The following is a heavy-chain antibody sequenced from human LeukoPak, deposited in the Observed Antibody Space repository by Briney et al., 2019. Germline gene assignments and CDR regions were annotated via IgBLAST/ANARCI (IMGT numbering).Heavy chain of an antibody. Sequence: GGSLRLSCAVSGLTLSNYGMSWVRQPPGKGLGWVAGISDSGGSTNYADSVKGRFTISRDNPKNTLYLQMNSLRAEDAAVYFCARRGVVIRVILVGFHKEAFYFDSWGQGALVTVSS. V-gene: IGHV3-23*01. J-gene: IGHJ4*02. CDR2: ISDSGGST. CDR1: GLTLSNYG. CDR3: ARRGVVIRVILVGFHKEAFYFDS. D-gene: IGHD3-22*01.